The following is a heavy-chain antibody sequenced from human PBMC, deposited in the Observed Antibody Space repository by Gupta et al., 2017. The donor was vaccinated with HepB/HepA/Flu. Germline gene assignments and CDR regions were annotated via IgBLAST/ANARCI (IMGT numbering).Heavy chain of an antibody. CDR3: AISALYNVLST. V-gene: IGHV3-48*03. J-gene: IGHJ4*02. CDR1: ATLLSNYE. Sequence: EVELVESGGGLIQPGGSLRLSWEVSATLLSNYEINWVRQEPGRGLEWGSYIKHAGEVIYYAYSVKGRFTITRDDARNSAYLQMNSLRAEDTALYYCAISALYNVLSTWGQGTQVTVSS. D-gene: IGHD2-8*02. CDR2: IKHAGEVI.